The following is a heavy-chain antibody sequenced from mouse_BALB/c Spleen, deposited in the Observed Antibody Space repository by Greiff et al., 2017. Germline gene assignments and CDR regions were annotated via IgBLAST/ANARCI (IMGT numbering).Heavy chain of an antibody. CDR1: GFTFSSYA. V-gene: IGHV5-6-5*01. CDR3: ARGLDYGYAMDY. CDR2: ISSGGST. J-gene: IGHJ4*01. Sequence: EVQLVESGGGLVKPGGSLKLSCAASGFTFSSYAMSWVRQTPEKRLEWVASISSGGSTYYPDSVKGRFTISRDNARNILYLQMSSLRSEDTAMYYCARGLDYGYAMDYWGQGTSVTVSS. D-gene: IGHD2-4*01.